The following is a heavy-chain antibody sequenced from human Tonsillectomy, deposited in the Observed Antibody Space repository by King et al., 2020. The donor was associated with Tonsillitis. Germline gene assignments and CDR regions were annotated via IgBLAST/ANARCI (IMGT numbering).Heavy chain of an antibody. V-gene: IGHV3-23*04. CDR2: IIGSGGST. J-gene: IGHJ3*02. CDR1: GFPFNNYA. Sequence: VQLVESGGGLVQPGGSLRLSCAASGFPFNNYAMSWVRQPPGKGLEWVSAIIGSGGSTYYADSLKGRFTISRDNSKNTQYLQMNSLRVEDTAVYYCAKELGDEVGDGFDIWGQGTMVTVSS. CDR3: AKELGDEVGDGFDI. D-gene: IGHD1-26*01.